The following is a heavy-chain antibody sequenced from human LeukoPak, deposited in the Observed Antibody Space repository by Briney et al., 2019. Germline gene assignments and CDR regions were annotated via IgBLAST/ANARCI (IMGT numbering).Heavy chain of an antibody. V-gene: IGHV1-18*01. Sequence: ASVKVSCKASGYTFTSYGISWVRQAPGQGLEWMGWTSAYNGNTNYAQKLQGRVTMTTDTSTSTAYMELRSLRSDDTAVYYCARDPEGATISWFDPWGQGTLVTVSS. D-gene: IGHD1-26*01. CDR3: ARDPEGATISWFDP. CDR2: TSAYNGNT. CDR1: GYTFTSYG. J-gene: IGHJ5*02.